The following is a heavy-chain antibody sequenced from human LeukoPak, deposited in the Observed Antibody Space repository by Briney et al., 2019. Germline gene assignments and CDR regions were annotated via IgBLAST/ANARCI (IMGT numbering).Heavy chain of an antibody. CDR3: ARHSVAATNWFDP. J-gene: IGHJ5*02. CDR1: GVSFSGYY. CDR2: INHSGST. V-gene: IGHV4-34*01. D-gene: IGHD2-15*01. Sequence: SETLSLTCAVYGVSFSGYYWSWIRQPPGKGLEWIGEINHSGSTNYNPSLKSRVTISVDTSKNQFSLKLSSVTAADTAVYYCARHSVAATNWFDPWGQGTLVTVSS.